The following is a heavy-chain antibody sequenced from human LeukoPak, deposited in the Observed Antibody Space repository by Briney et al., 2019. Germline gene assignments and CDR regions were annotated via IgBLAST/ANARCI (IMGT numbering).Heavy chain of an antibody. CDR3: ARDTKIVVVPAAMIYYYYYMDV. V-gene: IGHV3-21*01. Sequence: GGSLRLSCAASGFTFSSYSMNWVRQAPGKGLEWVSSISSSSSYIYYADSVKGRFTISRDNAKNSLYLQMNSLRAEDTAVYYCARDTKIVVVPAAMIYYYYYMDVWGKGTTVTVSS. D-gene: IGHD2-2*01. CDR2: ISSSSSYI. CDR1: GFTFSSYS. J-gene: IGHJ6*03.